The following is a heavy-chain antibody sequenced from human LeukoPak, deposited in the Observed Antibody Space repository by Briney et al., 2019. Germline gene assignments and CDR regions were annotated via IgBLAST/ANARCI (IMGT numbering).Heavy chain of an antibody. CDR3: ARAGYSSSWLLY. V-gene: IGHV3-48*03. CDR1: GLTFSGCE. D-gene: IGHD6-13*01. CDR2: ISSGGRTI. Sequence: GGSLRLSCAASGLTFSGCEMNWVRRAPGKGLEWVSAISSGGRTIYYADSVKGRFTISRDNAKNSLYLQMNSLKAEDTAIYYCARAGYSSSWLLYWGQGTLVTVSS. J-gene: IGHJ4*02.